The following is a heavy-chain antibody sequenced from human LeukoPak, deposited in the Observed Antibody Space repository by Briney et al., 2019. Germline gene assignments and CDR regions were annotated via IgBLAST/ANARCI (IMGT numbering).Heavy chain of an antibody. Sequence: GGSLRLSCAASGFTFSSYWMSWVRQAPGKGLEWVANIKQDGSEKYYVDSVKGRFTISKDNAKNSLYLQMNSLRAEDTAMYYCVRDRGYCSGGTCYALWDYWGQGTLVTVSS. J-gene: IGHJ4*02. CDR1: GFTFSSYW. CDR3: VRDRGYCSGGTCYALWDY. V-gene: IGHV3-7*01. D-gene: IGHD2-15*01. CDR2: IKQDGSEK.